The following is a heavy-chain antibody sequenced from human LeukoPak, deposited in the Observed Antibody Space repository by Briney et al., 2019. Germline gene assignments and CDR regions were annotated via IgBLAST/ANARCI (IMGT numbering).Heavy chain of an antibody. V-gene: IGHV3-64*01. D-gene: IGHD1-1*01. J-gene: IGHJ4*02. CDR2: ISSNGGST. Sequence: SCKASGYTFTGYYMHWVRQAPGKGLEYVSAISSNGGSTYYANSVKGRFTISRDNSKNTLYLQMGSLRAEDMAVYYCARDYRGSTTGTAFDYWGQGTLVTVSS. CDR1: GYTFTGYY. CDR3: ARDYRGSTTGTAFDY.